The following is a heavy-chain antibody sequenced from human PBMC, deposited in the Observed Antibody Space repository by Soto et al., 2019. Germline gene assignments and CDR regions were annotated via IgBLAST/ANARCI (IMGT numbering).Heavy chain of an antibody. CDR3: AKDNGGVWNVPRRGSYAYYGMDV. D-gene: IGHD3-16*01. Sequence: EVQLVESGGDLVQPGGSLRLSCAASGFTFGDHAMHWVRQVPGRGLEWVSGISWDSGTIDYGDSVKGRFTISRDNAKNSLYLQMNSLRPEDTAFYFCAKDNGGVWNVPRRGSYAYYGMDVWGQGTTVTVSS. CDR1: GFTFGDHA. CDR2: ISWDSGTI. V-gene: IGHV3-9*01. J-gene: IGHJ6*02.